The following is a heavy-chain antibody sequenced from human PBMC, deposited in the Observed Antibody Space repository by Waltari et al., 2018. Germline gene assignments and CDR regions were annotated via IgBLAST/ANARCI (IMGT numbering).Heavy chain of an antibody. CDR3: ARVRGYITIFGGYGMDV. V-gene: IGHV4-61*09. CDR2: SYTSGGT. Sequence: QVQLQESGPGLVKPSQTLSLTCTVSGGSISSGSYYWSWIRQPAGKGLEWIGYSYTSGGTNYTPCLRSRVTVSVDTTKNQFSLKRSSVTAADTAVYYCARVRGYITIFGGYGMDVWGQGTTVTVSS. D-gene: IGHD3-3*01. CDR1: GGSISSGSYY. J-gene: IGHJ6*02.